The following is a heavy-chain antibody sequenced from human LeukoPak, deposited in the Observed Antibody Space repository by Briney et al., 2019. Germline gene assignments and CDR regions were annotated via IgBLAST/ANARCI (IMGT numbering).Heavy chain of an antibody. Sequence: GGSLRLSCAASGFTFSSYSMNWVRQAPGKGLEWVSSISSSSSYIYYADSVKGRFTISRGNAKNSLYLQMNSLRAEDTAVYYCARDLLDYDILTGYYDNDAFDIWGQGTMVTVSS. J-gene: IGHJ3*02. CDR2: ISSSSSYI. CDR1: GFTFSSYS. V-gene: IGHV3-21*01. CDR3: ARDLLDYDILTGYYDNDAFDI. D-gene: IGHD3-9*01.